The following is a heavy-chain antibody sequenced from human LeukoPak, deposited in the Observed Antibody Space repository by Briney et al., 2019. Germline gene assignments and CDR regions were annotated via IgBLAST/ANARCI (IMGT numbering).Heavy chain of an antibody. CDR1: GGTFSSYA. CDR2: IIPIFGTA. D-gene: IGHD6-6*01. Sequence: GASVKVSCKASGGTFSSYAISWVRQAPGQGLEWMGGIIPIFGTANYAQKFQGRVTITADKSTSTAYMELSSLRSEDTAVYYCARVRAARVYCYYYMDVWGKGTTVTVSS. CDR3: ARVRAARVYCYYYMDV. V-gene: IGHV1-69*06. J-gene: IGHJ6*03.